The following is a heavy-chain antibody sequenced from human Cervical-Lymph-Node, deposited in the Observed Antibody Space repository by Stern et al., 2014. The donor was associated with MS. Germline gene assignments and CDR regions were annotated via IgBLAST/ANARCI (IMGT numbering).Heavy chain of an antibody. CDR2: ITRSGTM. CDR3: ATLDA. V-gene: IGHV3-69-1*01. J-gene: IGHJ5*02. CDR1: GFTFIDYS. Sequence: EVHLVESGGGLVQPDGSLRLSCAASGFTFIDYSITWVRQAPGKGLEWISSITRSGTMYYADSVKGRFTISRDNAKSSLYLDMKALRGEDTAVYYCATLDAWGQGTLVVVSS.